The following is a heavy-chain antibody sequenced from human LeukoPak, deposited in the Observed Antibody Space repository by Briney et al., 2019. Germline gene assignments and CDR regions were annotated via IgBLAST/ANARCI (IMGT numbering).Heavy chain of an antibody. D-gene: IGHD4-17*01. V-gene: IGHV4-39*01. Sequence: PSETLSLTCTVSGVTISSTTYYWGWIRQPPGKGLEWIGSLHYSGSTYYNPSPNSRVTISLDTSKNLFSLSLSSVTAADTAVYYCTGDYGDYVIGHWGQGTLVTVSS. CDR1: GVTISSTTYY. CDR2: LHYSGST. J-gene: IGHJ4*02. CDR3: TGDYGDYVIGH.